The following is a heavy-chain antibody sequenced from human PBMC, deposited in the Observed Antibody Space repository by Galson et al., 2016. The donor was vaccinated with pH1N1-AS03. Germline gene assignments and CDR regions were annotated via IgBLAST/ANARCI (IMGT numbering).Heavy chain of an antibody. Sequence: SCKASGYTFISYVMHWVRQAPGQRLEWMGWINAGNGNTTYSQSFQGRVTITRDTSASKAYMELSSLRSEDTAVYYCARGRGSYGMDVWGQGTTATVSS. D-gene: IGHD1-26*01. CDR2: INAGNGNT. CDR3: ARGRGSYGMDV. V-gene: IGHV1-3*01. CDR1: GYTFISYV. J-gene: IGHJ6*02.